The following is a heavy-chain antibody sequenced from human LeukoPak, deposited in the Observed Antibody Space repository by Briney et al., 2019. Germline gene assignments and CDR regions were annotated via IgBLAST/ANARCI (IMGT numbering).Heavy chain of an antibody. D-gene: IGHD6-6*01. CDR1: GNYW. J-gene: IGHJ3*02. CDR2: INSDGSWT. Sequence: GGSLRLSCAASGNYWMHWVRQAPGKGLVWVSHINSDGSWTSYADSVKGRFTISKDNSKNTLYLQLNSLRAEDTAAYYCAKDRPSPSAHDAFDIWGQGTMVTVSS. V-gene: IGHV3-74*01. CDR3: AKDRPSPSAHDAFDI.